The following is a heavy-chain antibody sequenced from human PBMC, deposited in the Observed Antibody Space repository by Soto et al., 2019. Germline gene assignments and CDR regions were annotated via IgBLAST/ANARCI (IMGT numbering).Heavy chain of an antibody. CDR1: GFTFSSYT. CDR2: IGGSGDGT. Sequence: PGGSLRLSCEASGFTFSSYTMNWVRRAPGKGLEWVATIGGSGDGTYYGDSVKGRFTISRDNSKNTVYLRMNSLRAEDTAVYYCARDLNFLWPAWGQGTLVTVSS. J-gene: IGHJ5*02. V-gene: IGHV3-23*01. CDR3: ARDLNFLWPA. D-gene: IGHD1-1*01.